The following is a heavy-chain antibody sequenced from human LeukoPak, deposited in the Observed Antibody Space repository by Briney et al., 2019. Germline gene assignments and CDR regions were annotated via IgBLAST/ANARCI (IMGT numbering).Heavy chain of an antibody. V-gene: IGHV3-66*01. D-gene: IGHD3-22*01. Sequence: GGSLRLSCAASGFTVSSNYMSWVRQAPGKGLEWVSVIYSGGSTYYADSVKGRFTISRDNSKNTLYLQMNSLRAEDTAVYYCARDPNPYYYDSSGYYYKYWGQGTLVTVSS. J-gene: IGHJ4*02. CDR2: IYSGGST. CDR1: GFTVSSNY. CDR3: ARDPNPYYYDSSGYYYKY.